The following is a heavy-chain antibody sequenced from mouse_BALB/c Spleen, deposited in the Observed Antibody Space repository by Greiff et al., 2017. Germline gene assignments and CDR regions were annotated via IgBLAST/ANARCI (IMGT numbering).Heavy chain of an antibody. D-gene: IGHD2-1*01. CDR1: GYTFTSYW. Sequence: QVQLQQPGAELVKPGASVKLSCKASGYTFTSYWMHWVKQRPGQGLEWIGEIDPSDSYTNYNQKFKGKATLTVDKSSSTAYMQLSSLTSEDSAVYYCARGDYGKGDYWGQGTTLTVSS. V-gene: IGHV1-69*02. CDR3: ARGDYGKGDY. J-gene: IGHJ2*01. CDR2: IDPSDSYT.